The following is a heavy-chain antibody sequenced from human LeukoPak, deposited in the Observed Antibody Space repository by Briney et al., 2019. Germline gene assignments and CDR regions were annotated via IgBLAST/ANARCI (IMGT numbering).Heavy chain of an antibody. CDR2: ISGSGGSA. CDR3: AKDRGLIGYYGSGSYPPPYYFDY. CDR1: GFTFSSYA. V-gene: IGHV3-23*01. D-gene: IGHD3-10*01. J-gene: IGHJ4*02. Sequence: GRSLRLSCAASGFTFSSYAMSWVHQAPGKELEWVSAISGSGGSAYYADSVKGRFTISRDNSKNTLYLQMNSLRAEDTAVYYCAKDRGLIGYYGSGSYPPPYYFDYWGQGTLVTVSS.